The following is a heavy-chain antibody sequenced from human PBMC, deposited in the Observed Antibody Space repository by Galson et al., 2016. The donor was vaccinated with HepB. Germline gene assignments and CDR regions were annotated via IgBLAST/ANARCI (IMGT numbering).Heavy chain of an antibody. CDR3: ARDREYNFWSGYYPLKFFDY. D-gene: IGHD3-3*01. V-gene: IGHV3-33*01. J-gene: IGHJ4*02. CDR1: GFTFSSYG. Sequence: SLRLSCAASGFTFSSYGMHWVRQVPGKRLEWVAIIWYDGSHKFYLDSVKGRFTISRDNSKSTLYLQMNSLRAEDTAVYYCARDREYNFWSGYYPLKFFDYWGQGTLVTVSS. CDR2: IWYDGSHK.